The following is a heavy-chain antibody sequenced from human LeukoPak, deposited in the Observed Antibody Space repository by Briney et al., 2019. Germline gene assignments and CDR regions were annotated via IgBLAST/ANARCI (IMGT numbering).Heavy chain of an antibody. J-gene: IGHJ3*02. CDR2: IYYSGST. V-gene: IGHV4-59*01. Sequence: SETLSLTCTVSGGSISSYYWSWIRQPPGKGLEWIGYIYYSGSTNYNPSLKSRVTISVDTSKNQFSLKLSSVTAADTAVYYCARDNGFGELFAEPHAFDIWGQGTMATVSS. D-gene: IGHD3-10*01. CDR3: ARDNGFGELFAEPHAFDI. CDR1: GGSISSYY.